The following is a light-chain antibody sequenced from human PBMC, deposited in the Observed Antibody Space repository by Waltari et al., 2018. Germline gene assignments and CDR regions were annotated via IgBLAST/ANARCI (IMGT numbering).Light chain of an antibody. V-gene: IGKV1-39*01. CDR2: AAS. Sequence: DIQMTQSPSSLSASVGDRVTITCRASQSISKYLNWYQQKPGKVPKFLIYAASSLQSGVPSGFSGSGSGTDFTLTISSLHPEDFATYYCQQPYSPPWTFGQGTKVEIK. CDR3: QQPYSPPWT. CDR1: QSISKY. J-gene: IGKJ1*01.